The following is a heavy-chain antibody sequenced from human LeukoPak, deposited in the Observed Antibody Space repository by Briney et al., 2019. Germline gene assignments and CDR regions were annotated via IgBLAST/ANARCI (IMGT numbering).Heavy chain of an antibody. CDR1: GFTFSSYA. V-gene: IGHV3-23*01. CDR2: ISASADRT. J-gene: IGHJ4*02. CDR3: AKGYSSSWYYFDY. Sequence: PGGSLRLSCAASGFTFSSYAMSWVRQAPGKGLEWVSAISASADRTFDADSVKGRFTISRDNSENTLYLQTNSLRAEDTAVYYCAKGYSSSWYYFDYWGQGTLVTVSS. D-gene: IGHD6-13*01.